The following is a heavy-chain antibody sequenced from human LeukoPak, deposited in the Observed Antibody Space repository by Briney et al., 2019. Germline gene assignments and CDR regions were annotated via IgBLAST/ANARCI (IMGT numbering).Heavy chain of an antibody. CDR3: ARALLLMGDFHDAFDI. CDR1: GYTFTSYG. Sequence: ASVKVSCKASGYTFTSYGISWVRQAPGQGLEWMGWISAYNGNTNYAQKLQGRVTMTTDTSTSTAYMELRSLRSDDTAVYYCARALLLMGDFHDAFDIWGQGTMVTVSS. D-gene: IGHD2-21*02. J-gene: IGHJ3*02. V-gene: IGHV1-18*01. CDR2: ISAYNGNT.